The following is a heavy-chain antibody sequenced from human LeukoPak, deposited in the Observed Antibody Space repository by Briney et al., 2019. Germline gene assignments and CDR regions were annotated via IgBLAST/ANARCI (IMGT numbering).Heavy chain of an antibody. CDR1: GFSLSTSGMC. Sequence: SGPTLVNPTQTLTLTCTFSGFSLSTSGMCVSWIRQPPGKALEWLARIDWDDDKYYSTSLKTRLTISKDTSKNQVVLTMTNMDPVDTATYYCARSRPPYYDILTGQGRDAYYFDYWGQGTLVTVSS. V-gene: IGHV2-70*11. J-gene: IGHJ4*02. D-gene: IGHD3-9*01. CDR3: ARSRPPYYDILTGQGRDAYYFDY. CDR2: IDWDDDK.